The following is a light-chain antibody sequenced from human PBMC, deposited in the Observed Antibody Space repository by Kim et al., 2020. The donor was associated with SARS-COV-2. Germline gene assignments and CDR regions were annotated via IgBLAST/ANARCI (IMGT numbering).Light chain of an antibody. V-gene: IGKV1-33*01. CDR1: QDIRN. CDR2: GAS. J-gene: IGKJ1*01. Sequence: DIQMTQSPSSLSASVGDRVTITCQASQDIRNLNWYQQKPGKAPELLIHGASNLETGVSSRFSGSGSGTNFHLTISGLQPEDFATYHGQQYDELPLTFGQGTKVDIK. CDR3: QQYDELPLT.